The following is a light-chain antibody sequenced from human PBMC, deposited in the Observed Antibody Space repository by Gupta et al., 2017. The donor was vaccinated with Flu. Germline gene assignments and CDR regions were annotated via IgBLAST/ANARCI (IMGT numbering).Light chain of an antibody. V-gene: IGLV2-8*01. CDR2: EVS. CDR1: SSDVGRYNF. Sequence: VTSARTEASSDVGRYNFVYWHQGHPDKAINLMIYEVSRRAAGVPGRFSGSKSGNTASLTVSGRQEEEEADYYGDSDAGGNTFVFGTGTRVTVL. CDR3: DSDAGGNTFV. J-gene: IGLJ1*01.